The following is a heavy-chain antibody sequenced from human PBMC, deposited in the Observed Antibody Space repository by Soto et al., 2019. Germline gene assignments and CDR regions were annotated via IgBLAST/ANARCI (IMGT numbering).Heavy chain of an antibody. CDR1: GYTLTELS. J-gene: IGHJ4*02. CDR2: FDPEDGET. V-gene: IGHV1-24*01. Sequence: ASVKVSCKVSGYTLTELSMHWVRQAPGKGLEWMGGFDPEDGETIYEQKFQGRVTMTEDTSTDTAYIELSSLRSEDTAVFYCATDFLPMVREQRHDYWGQGTLVTVSS. D-gene: IGHD3-10*01. CDR3: ATDFLPMVREQRHDY.